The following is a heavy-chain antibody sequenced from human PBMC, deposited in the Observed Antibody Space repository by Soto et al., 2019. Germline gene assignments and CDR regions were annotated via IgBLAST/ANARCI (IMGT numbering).Heavy chain of an antibody. CDR1: GYTFTSYA. J-gene: IGHJ4*02. D-gene: IGHD3-10*01. CDR2: INAANGNT. CDR3: ARGVRYYSSEKPANFDY. Sequence: ASLKVSCKASGYTFTSYAMHWVRQAPGQRLEWMGWINAANGNTKYSQKFQGRVTITRDTSASTAYMELSSLRSEDTAVYYCARGVRYYSSEKPANFDYWGQGALVNVSS. V-gene: IGHV1-3*01.